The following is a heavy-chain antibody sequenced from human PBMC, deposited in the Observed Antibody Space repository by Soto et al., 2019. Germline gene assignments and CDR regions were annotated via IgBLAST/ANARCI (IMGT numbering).Heavy chain of an antibody. Sequence: SETLSLTCTVSGGSISSYYWSWIRQPPGKGLEWIGYIYYSGSTNYNPSLKSRVTISVDTSKNQFSLKLSSVTAADTAVYYCAGEGRNWFDPWGPGTLVTVSS. J-gene: IGHJ5*02. V-gene: IGHV4-59*01. CDR1: GGSISSYY. CDR3: AGEGRNWFDP. CDR2: IYYSGST.